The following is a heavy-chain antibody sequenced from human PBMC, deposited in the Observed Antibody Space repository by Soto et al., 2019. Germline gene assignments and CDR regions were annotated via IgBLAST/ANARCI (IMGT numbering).Heavy chain of an antibody. CDR1: GSTFTSYG. J-gene: IGHJ6*03. Sequence: GASVTVSCQASGSTFTSYGISWVRQAPGQGLEWMGWISAYNGNTNYAQKLQGRVTMTTDTSTSTAYMELRSLRSDDTAVYYCARVDTYYDILTGYRPQGYYYYYYMDVWGKGTTVTVSS. D-gene: IGHD3-9*01. CDR3: ARVDTYYDILTGYRPQGYYYYYYMDV. CDR2: ISAYNGNT. V-gene: IGHV1-18*01.